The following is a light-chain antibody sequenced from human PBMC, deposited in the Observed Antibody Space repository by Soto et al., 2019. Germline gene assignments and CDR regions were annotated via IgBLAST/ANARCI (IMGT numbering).Light chain of an antibody. CDR1: QSVSSD. J-gene: IGKJ1*01. V-gene: IGKV3-15*01. CDR3: QQYNNWPWT. CDR2: GAS. Sequence: EIIMTQSPATLSVSPGKRATLSCRASQSVSSDLAWYQQKPGQAPRLLIHGASTRATGIPARFSGSGSGTEFTLTISSLRSEDFEVYSCQQYNNWPWTFGQGTKVEIK.